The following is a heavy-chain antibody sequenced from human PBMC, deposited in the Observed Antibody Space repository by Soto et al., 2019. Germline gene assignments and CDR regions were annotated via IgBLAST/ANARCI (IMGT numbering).Heavy chain of an antibody. CDR2: IYYSGST. CDR1: GGSISSYY. D-gene: IGHD2-2*01. V-gene: IGHV4-59*08. CDR3: ARQGIVVVPAAPDDAFDI. J-gene: IGHJ3*02. Sequence: LSLTCTVSGGSISSYYWSWIRQPPGKGLEWIGYIYYSGSTNYNPSLKSRVTISVDTSKNQFSLKLSSVTAADTAVYYCARQGIVVVPAAPDDAFDIWGQGTMVTVSS.